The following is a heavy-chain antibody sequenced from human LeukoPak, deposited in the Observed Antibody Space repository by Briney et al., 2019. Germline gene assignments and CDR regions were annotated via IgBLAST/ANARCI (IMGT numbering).Heavy chain of an antibody. CDR3: ARERGIVVVVAATFFDY. J-gene: IGHJ4*02. V-gene: IGHV3-66*02. CDR1: GFTVSSNY. CDR2: IYSGGST. Sequence: GGSLRLSCAASGFTVSSNYMSWVRQAPGKGLEWVSVIYSGGSTYYADSVKGRFTISRDNSKNTLYLQMNSLRAEDTAVYYCARERGIVVVVAATFFDYWGQGTLVTVSS. D-gene: IGHD2-15*01.